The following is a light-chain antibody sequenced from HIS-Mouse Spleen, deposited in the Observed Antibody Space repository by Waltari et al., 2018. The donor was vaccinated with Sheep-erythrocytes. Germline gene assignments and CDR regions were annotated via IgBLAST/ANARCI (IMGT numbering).Light chain of an antibody. V-gene: IGKV1-5*03. Sequence: IQMPQSPSTLSESVGDRVTITCRASQSISSWLALSQQTPGKGPTLLIYKASSLESGVASRVSGSGSGTEITLTISSLQPDDFATYYCQQYNSSLTFGPGTKVDIK. CDR3: QQYNSSLT. CDR2: KAS. CDR1: QSISSW. J-gene: IGKJ3*01.